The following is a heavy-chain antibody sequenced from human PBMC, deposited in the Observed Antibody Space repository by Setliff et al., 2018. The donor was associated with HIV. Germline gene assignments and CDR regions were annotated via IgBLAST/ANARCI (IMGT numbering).Heavy chain of an antibody. J-gene: IGHJ4*02. CDR3: ARAPTVVTLLDY. CDR2: IYTSGSS. D-gene: IGHD4-17*01. CDR1: GGSISSGSYY. V-gene: IGHV4-61*09. Sequence: SETLSLTCSVSGGSISSGSYYWSWTRQPAGKGLEWIGHIYTSGSSTYNPSLKSRVTISRDTSKNQFSLKLSSVTAADTAVYYCARAPTVVTLLDYWGQGTLVTVSS.